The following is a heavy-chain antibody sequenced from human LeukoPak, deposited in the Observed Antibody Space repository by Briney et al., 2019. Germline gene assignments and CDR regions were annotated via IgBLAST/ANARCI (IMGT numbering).Heavy chain of an antibody. J-gene: IGHJ4*02. CDR3: ARRGSGSWWVFDY. CDR1: GGSISSYY. CDR2: IYYSGST. Sequence: PSETLSPTCTVSGGSISSYYWSWIRQPPGKGLGWIGYIYYSGSTNYNPSLKSRVTISVDTSKNQFSLKLSSVTAADTAVYYCARRGSGSWWVFDYWGQGTLVTVSS. D-gene: IGHD6-19*01. V-gene: IGHV4-59*01.